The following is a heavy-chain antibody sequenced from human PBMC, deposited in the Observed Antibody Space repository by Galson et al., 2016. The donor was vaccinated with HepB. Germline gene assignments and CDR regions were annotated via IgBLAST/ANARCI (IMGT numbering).Heavy chain of an antibody. Sequence: SVKVSCKASGYTFDRYYMHWVRQAPGQGLEWMGWISAYNGNTNYAQKLQGRVTMTTDTSTTTAYMELRSLRSDDTAVYYCVRTLGDPYYYDSSGYWAFQHWGQGTLVTVSS. CDR1: GYTFDRYY. CDR3: VRTLGDPYYYDSSGYWAFQH. V-gene: IGHV1-18*04. D-gene: IGHD3-22*01. CDR2: ISAYNGNT. J-gene: IGHJ1*01.